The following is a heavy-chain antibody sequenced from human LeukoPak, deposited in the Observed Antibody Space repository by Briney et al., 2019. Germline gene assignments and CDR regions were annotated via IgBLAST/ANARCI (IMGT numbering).Heavy chain of an antibody. V-gene: IGHV1-18*01. CDR3: ARDYVDDIPMIKDY. CDR1: GYTFTSYG. D-gene: IGHD2-8*01. CDR2: ISAYNGNT. J-gene: IGHJ4*02. Sequence: GASVTVSCTASGYTFTSYGISWVRQAPGQGLEWMGWISAYNGNTNYAQKLQGRVTMTTDTSTSTAYMELRSLRSEDTAVYYCARDYVDDIPMIKDYWGQGTLVTVSS.